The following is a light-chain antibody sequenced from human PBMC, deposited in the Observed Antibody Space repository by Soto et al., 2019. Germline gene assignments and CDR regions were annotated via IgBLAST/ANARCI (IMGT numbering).Light chain of an antibody. J-gene: IGKJ1*01. CDR2: GAF. V-gene: IGKV3-15*01. CDR3: QQYNDWPRT. Sequence: EIVMTQSPATQSVSPGERATLSCRASQSVSSYLAWYQQKPGQAPRLLIYGAFSRATGMPARFSGSGSGTEFTLTISSLQSEDFAVYYCQQYNDWPRTFGQGTKVEIK. CDR1: QSVSSY.